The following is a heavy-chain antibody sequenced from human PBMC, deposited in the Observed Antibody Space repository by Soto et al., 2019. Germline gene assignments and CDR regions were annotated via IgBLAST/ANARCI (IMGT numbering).Heavy chain of an antibody. J-gene: IGHJ4*02. D-gene: IGHD3-9*01. CDR3: ARGDIMTGYSY. V-gene: IGHV4-34*01. Sequence: QVQLQQWGAGLLKPSETLSLSCAVYGGSFSGYYWSWIRQPPGKGLEWIGEINHRGSTKCNPSRKSRVTISVDRSKNQFSLKLSSVTAADTAVYYCARGDIMTGYSYWGQGTLVTVSS. CDR2: INHRGST. CDR1: GGSFSGYY.